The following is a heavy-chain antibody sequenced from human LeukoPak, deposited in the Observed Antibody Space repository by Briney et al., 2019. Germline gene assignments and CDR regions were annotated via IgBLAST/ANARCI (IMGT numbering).Heavy chain of an antibody. Sequence: GASVKVSCKASGYTFTGYYMHWVRQAPGQGLEWMGWINPNSGGTNYAQKFQGRVTMTRDTSISTAYMELSRLRSDDTAVYYCARSDIVATIPFDYWGQGTLVTVSS. D-gene: IGHD5-12*01. J-gene: IGHJ4*02. CDR1: GYTFTGYY. CDR2: INPNSGGT. V-gene: IGHV1-2*02. CDR3: ARSDIVATIPFDY.